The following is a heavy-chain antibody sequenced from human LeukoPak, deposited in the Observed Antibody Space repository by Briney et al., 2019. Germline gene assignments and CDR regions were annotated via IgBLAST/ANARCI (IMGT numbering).Heavy chain of an antibody. D-gene: IGHD5-24*01. Sequence: PSETLSLTCTVSGVSISSDYWSWIRQPPGKGLEWIGYISFSGSTNYNPSLKSRVTISVDTSKNQCSLKLTSVTAADTAVYYCARSRWSDPFDIWGPGTMVTVSS. CDR1: GVSISSDY. CDR3: ARSRWSDPFDI. J-gene: IGHJ3*02. CDR2: ISFSGST. V-gene: IGHV4-59*01.